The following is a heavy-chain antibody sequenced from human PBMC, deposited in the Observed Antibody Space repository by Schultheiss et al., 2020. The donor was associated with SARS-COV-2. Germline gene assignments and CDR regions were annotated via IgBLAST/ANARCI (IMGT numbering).Heavy chain of an antibody. V-gene: IGHV1-69*13. D-gene: IGHD5-12*01. J-gene: IGHJ6*02. CDR1: GGTFSSLA. Sequence: SVKVSCRASGGTFSSLAVSWVRQAPGQGLEWMGGIIPIFGTTNYAQKFQGRVTITADESTSTTYMELSSLRSEDTAVYYCARGRDIVATLAPMDVWGQGTTVTVSS. CDR3: ARGRDIVATLAPMDV. CDR2: IIPIFGTT.